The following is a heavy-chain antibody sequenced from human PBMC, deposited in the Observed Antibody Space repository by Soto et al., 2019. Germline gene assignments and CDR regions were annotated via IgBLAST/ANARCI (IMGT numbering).Heavy chain of an antibody. D-gene: IGHD3-3*01. V-gene: IGHV1-58*01. CDR1: GFTFTSSA. CDR3: AADRNYYDFWSGYHFSGMDV. Sequence: SVKVSCKASGFTFTSSAVQWVRQARGQRLEWIGWIVVGSGNTNYAQKFQERVTITRDMSTSTAYMELSSLRSEDTAVYYCAADRNYYDFWSGYHFSGMDVWGQGTTVTVSS. J-gene: IGHJ6*02. CDR2: IVVGSGNT.